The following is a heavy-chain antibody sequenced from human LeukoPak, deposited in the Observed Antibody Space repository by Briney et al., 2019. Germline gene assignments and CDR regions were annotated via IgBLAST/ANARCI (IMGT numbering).Heavy chain of an antibody. V-gene: IGHV3-48*01. D-gene: IGHD5-24*01. CDR3: ARDRRWLQSDIRHFDY. J-gene: IGHJ4*02. CDR2: ISSSSTTI. CDR1: GFTFSSYS. Sequence: GGSLRLSCAASGFTFSSYSMNWIRQAPGKGLEWISYISSSSTTISYADSVKGRFTISRDNAKNSLFLQMNSLRAGDTALYYCARDRRWLQSDIRHFDYWGQGTLVTVSS.